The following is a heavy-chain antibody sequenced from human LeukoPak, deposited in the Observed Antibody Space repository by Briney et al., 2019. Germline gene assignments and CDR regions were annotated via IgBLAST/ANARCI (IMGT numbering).Heavy chain of an antibody. D-gene: IGHD5-12*01. J-gene: IGHJ4*02. CDR2: ISGSGGST. Sequence: GGSLRLFCAAAAFTFTSYGMSWVRQAPRKGLEWVSAISGSGGSTYYVDSVKGRFTNSRVNSKNKLYLQMNRLRSEATARNYCEKDPYRFGGYDYFLDWGQRPLVTVSS. V-gene: IGHV3-23*01. CDR3: EKDPYRFGGYDYFLD. CDR1: AFTFTSYG.